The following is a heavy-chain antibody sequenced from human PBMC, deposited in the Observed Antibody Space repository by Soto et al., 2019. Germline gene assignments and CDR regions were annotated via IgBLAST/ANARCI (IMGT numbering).Heavy chain of an antibody. J-gene: IGHJ4*02. CDR1: GYSFTSYW. V-gene: IGHV5-51*01. Sequence: GESLKISCKGSGYSFTSYWIGWVRQMPGKGLEWMGIIYPGDSDTRYSPSFQGQVTISADKSISTAYLQWSSLKASDTAMYYCARLDPGGDIVVVPAAMFTLIDYWGQGTLVTVSS. D-gene: IGHD2-2*01. CDR2: IYPGDSDT. CDR3: ARLDPGGDIVVVPAAMFTLIDY.